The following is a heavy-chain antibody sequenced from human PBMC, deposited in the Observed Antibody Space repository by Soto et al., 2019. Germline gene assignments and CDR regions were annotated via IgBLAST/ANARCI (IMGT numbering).Heavy chain of an antibody. CDR1: GYTFTGYY. V-gene: IGHV1-2*04. CDR2: INPNSGGT. Sequence: ASVKVSCKASGYTFTGYYMHWVRQAPGQGLEWMGWINPNSGGTNYAQKFQGWVTMTRDTSISTAYMELSRLRSDDTAVYYCARDRGRSGYDFDYGDYEFDYWGQGTLVTVSS. CDR3: ARDRGRSGYDFDYGDYEFDY. D-gene: IGHD4-17*01. J-gene: IGHJ4*02.